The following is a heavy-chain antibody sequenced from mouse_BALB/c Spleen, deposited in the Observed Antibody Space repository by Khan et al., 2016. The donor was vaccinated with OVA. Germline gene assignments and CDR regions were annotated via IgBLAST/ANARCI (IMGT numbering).Heavy chain of an antibody. Sequence: VQLQESGPGLVAPSQSLSITCTVSGFSLTSYGVHWVRQPLGKGLEWLGVILAGGSTNYNSALMSRLIISKDNPKSQVSLKMNSLPTDDTAMYYYARLEDIWGQGTTLTVSS. V-gene: IGHV2-9*02. CDR3: ARLEDI. CDR2: ILAGGST. J-gene: IGHJ2*01. D-gene: IGHD1-3*01. CDR1: GFSLTSYG.